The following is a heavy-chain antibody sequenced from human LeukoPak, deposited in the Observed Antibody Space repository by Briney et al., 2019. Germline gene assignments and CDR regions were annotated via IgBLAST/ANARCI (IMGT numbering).Heavy chain of an antibody. Sequence: GGSLRLSCAASGFAFSSSWMSWVRQAPGKGLEWVANIKQDGSEKYYVDSVKGRFTISGDNAKNSLYLQMNTLRAEDTAVYYCAKVQYLQWDVFNIWGQGTMVTVSS. CDR3: AKVQYLQWDVFNI. D-gene: IGHD4-11*01. CDR1: GFAFSSSW. J-gene: IGHJ3*02. V-gene: IGHV3-7*01. CDR2: IKQDGSEK.